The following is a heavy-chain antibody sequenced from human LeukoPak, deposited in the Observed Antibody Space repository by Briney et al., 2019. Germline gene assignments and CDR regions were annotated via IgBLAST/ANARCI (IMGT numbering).Heavy chain of an antibody. CDR1: GNTLSEFS. J-gene: IGHJ5*02. V-gene: IGHV1-24*01. CDR3: ATDLLAGGLKTFDP. CDR2: FDPEVGGT. Sequence: GASVKVSCKVTGNTLSEFSMHGVGQSPGKGLEWMGGFDPEVGGTVYAQKFQGRVTMTEGTSTETAYLELSSLRSEDTAVYYCATDLLAGGLKTFDPWGQGTLVTVSS.